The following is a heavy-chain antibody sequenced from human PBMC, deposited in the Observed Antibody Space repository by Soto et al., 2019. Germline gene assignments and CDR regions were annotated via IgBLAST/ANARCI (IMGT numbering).Heavy chain of an antibody. D-gene: IGHD3-22*01. V-gene: IGHV3-30*18. CDR2: ISYDGSKK. Sequence: GGSLRLSCAASGLTFSSYGMHWVRQAPGQGLEWVAGISYDGSKKYYKDTVKGRFTISRDNSKKTLDQQMNSLRAEDTSVYYFAKDDYYYDTSGFYIFDYWGQGILVTVSS. CDR1: GLTFSSYG. J-gene: IGHJ4*02. CDR3: AKDDYYYDTSGFYIFDY.